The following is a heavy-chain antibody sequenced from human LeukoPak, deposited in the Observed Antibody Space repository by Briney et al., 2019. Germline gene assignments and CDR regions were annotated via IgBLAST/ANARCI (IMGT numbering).Heavy chain of an antibody. D-gene: IGHD3-22*01. CDR2: IYYRGTT. CDR1: GGSISSSSYY. J-gene: IGHJ4*02. Sequence: PSETLSLTCTVSGGSISSSSYYWGWIRQPPGKGLEWIGSIYYRGTTYYNPSLKSRVTISVDTSKKRFSLKLSSVTAADTAVYYCATPFYYDSSLDYWGQGVLVTVSS. V-gene: IGHV4-39*01. CDR3: ATPFYYDSSLDY.